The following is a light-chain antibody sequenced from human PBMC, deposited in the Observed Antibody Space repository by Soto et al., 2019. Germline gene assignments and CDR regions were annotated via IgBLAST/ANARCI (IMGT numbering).Light chain of an antibody. CDR3: SSYTSSSTLVV. CDR2: DVS. Sequence: QSALTQPASVSGSPGQSITIPCTGTSSDIGGYNYVSWYQQFPGKAPKLMIYDVSNRPSGVSNRFSASKSGNTASLTISGLQAEDEASYYCSSYTSSSTLVVFGGGTTLTVL. CDR1: SSDIGGYNY. V-gene: IGLV2-14*01. J-gene: IGLJ2*01.